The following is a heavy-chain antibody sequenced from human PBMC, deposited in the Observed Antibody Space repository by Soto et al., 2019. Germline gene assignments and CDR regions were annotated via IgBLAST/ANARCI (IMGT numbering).Heavy chain of an antibody. CDR3: AREGLNRVFDI. CDR1: GFTFRNFA. J-gene: IGHJ3*02. V-gene: IGHV3-23*01. Sequence: GGSLRLSCAASGFTFRNFAMTWVRQAPGKGLEWVSGISGSGRMTYYADSVKGRFTVSRENAKNSLYLQMNSLRAGDTAVYYCAREGLNRVFDIWGQGTMVTVSS. D-gene: IGHD2-21*02. CDR2: ISGSGRMT.